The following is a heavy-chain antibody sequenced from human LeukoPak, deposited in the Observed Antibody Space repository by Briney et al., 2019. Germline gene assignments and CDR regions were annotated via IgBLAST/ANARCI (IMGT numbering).Heavy chain of an antibody. D-gene: IGHD3-10*01. V-gene: IGHV3-23*01. CDR3: AKGAGGSYGLYYFDY. Sequence: GGSLRLSCTASGFTFSSSAMSWVRQAPGKGLEWVSDISGSAGSTYYADSVKGRFTISRDNSKNTLFLQMNSLRAEDTAVYYCAKGAGGSYGLYYFDYWGQGALVTVSS. CDR2: ISGSAGST. J-gene: IGHJ4*02. CDR1: GFTFSSSA.